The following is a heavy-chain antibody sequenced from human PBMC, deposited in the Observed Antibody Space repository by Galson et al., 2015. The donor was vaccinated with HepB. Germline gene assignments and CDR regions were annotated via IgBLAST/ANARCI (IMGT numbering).Heavy chain of an antibody. CDR3: AREWRDSSGWYRDEGD. Sequence: SLRLSCAVSGFIFSNYGMNWVRQAPGKGPEWVAYISRSSGTIYYADSVKGRFTISRDDAKSSLFLHMTSLRDEDTAVYYCAREWRDSSGWYRDEGDWGQGTLVTVSS. CDR1: GFIFSNYG. J-gene: IGHJ4*02. V-gene: IGHV3-48*02. D-gene: IGHD6-19*01. CDR2: ISRSSGTI.